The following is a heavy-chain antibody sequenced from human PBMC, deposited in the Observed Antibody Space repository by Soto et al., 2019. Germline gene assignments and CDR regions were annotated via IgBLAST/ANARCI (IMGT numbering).Heavy chain of an antibody. J-gene: IGHJ4*02. D-gene: IGHD3-22*01. CDR3: AKPRGYYDSSGYPTPDY. CDR1: GFTFSGYN. CDR2: ISSSSGTI. Sequence: PGGSLRLSCAASGFTFSGYNMNWVRQAPGKGLEWVSYISSSSGTIYYADSVKGRFTISRDNAKNSLYLQMNSLRAEDTAVYYCAKPRGYYDSSGYPTPDYWGQGPLVTVSS. V-gene: IGHV3-48*01.